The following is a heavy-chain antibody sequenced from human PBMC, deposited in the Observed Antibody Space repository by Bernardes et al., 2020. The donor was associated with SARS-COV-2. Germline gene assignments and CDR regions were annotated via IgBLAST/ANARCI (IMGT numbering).Heavy chain of an antibody. J-gene: IGHJ4*02. V-gene: IGHV4-31*03. D-gene: IGHD3-3*01. CDR1: GGSISSGGYY. CDR3: ARAHRMTIIGVVRYFDY. CDR2: IYSSGST. Sequence: SETLSLTCTVSGGSISSGGYYWSWIRQHPGKGLEWIGYIYSSGSTYYNPSLKSRVTISVDTSKNQFSLKLSSVTAADPAVYYCARAHRMTIIGVVRYFDYWGKGTRVTVSS.